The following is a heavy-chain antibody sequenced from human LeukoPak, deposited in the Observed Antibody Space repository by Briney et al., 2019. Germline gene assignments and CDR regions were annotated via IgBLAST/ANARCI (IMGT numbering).Heavy chain of an antibody. CDR1: GFTFTNSA. J-gene: IGHJ4*02. D-gene: IGHD1-26*01. CDR2: IVVGSGNT. V-gene: IGHV1-58*02. CDR3: AKDKASRSGSPPGDY. Sequence: SVKVSCKASGFTFTNSAMQWARQARGQRLEWIGWIVVGSGNTNYAQKFQERVTITRDMSTSTAYMELSSLRSEDTAVYYCAKDKASRSGSPPGDYWGQGTLVTVSS.